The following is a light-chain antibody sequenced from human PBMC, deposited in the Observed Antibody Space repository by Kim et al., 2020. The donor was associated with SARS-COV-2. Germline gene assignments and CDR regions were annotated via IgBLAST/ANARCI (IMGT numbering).Light chain of an antibody. Sequence: EIVMTQSPATLSVSPGERVTLSCRARQSVSSNLAWYQQKPGQVPRVLIYGASTRATGIPARFSGSGSGTEFTLTISSLQSEDFAVYYCQQYNNWPITFGQGTRLEIK. CDR3: QQYNNWPIT. CDR2: GAS. J-gene: IGKJ5*01. CDR1: QSVSSN. V-gene: IGKV3-15*01.